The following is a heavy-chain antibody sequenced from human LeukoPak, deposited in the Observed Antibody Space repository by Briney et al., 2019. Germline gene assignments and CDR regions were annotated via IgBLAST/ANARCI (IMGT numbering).Heavy chain of an antibody. CDR3: AKSLWA. D-gene: IGHD7-27*01. V-gene: IGHV4-61*02. CDR2: IYSIGST. Sequence: PSQTLSLTCTVSGGSISSGSYYWSWIRQPAGKGLEWIGRIYSIGSTNYNPSLKSQVTISIDRPKNQFSLKLTSVTAADTAVYYCAKSLWAWGQGTLVTVSS. CDR1: GGSISSGSYY. J-gene: IGHJ5*02.